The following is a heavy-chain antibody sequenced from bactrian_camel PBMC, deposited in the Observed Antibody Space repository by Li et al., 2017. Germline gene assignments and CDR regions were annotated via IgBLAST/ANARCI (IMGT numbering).Heavy chain of an antibody. D-gene: IGHD2*01. CDR1: GHTYSAYW. Sequence: HVQLVESGGGSVQAGGSLRLSCAASGHTYSAYWMAWFRQAPGKQRERVAAVHTLSDNTYYADSVKGRFTISKDNAKNMVYMQMNSLKPGDTAVYYCAAEGGYCSGGYCYSTDRGAFGHWGQGTQVTVS. J-gene: IGHJ4*01. CDR3: AAEGGYCSGGYCYSTDRGAFGH. CDR2: VHTLSDNT. V-gene: IGHV3S1*01.